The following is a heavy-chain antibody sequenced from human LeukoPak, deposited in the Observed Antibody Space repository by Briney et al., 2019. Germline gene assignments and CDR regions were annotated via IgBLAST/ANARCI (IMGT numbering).Heavy chain of an antibody. V-gene: IGHV4-39*01. J-gene: IGHJ4*02. Sequence: PSETLSLTCTVSGDSISSSSYYWGWIRQPPGKGLECIGNIYYSGITYYNPSLKSRVAISVDTSKNQFSLKVSSVTAADTAVYYCARGGSGYCSSTSCYTVDYWGQGTLVTVSS. CDR3: ARGGSGYCSSTSCYTVDY. CDR1: GDSISSSSYY. CDR2: IYYSGIT. D-gene: IGHD2-2*02.